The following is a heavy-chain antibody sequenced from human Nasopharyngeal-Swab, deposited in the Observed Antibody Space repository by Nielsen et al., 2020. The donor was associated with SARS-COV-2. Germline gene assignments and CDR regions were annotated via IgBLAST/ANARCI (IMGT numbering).Heavy chain of an antibody. J-gene: IGHJ4*02. D-gene: IGHD2-2*02. CDR2: ISAYNGNT. CDR3: ARVGCSSTSCYIDY. V-gene: IGHV1-18*01. Sequence: WVRQAPGQGLEWMGWISAYNGNTNYAQKLQGRVTMTTDTSTSTAYMELRSLRSDDTAVYYCARVGCSSTSCYIDYWGQGTLVTVSS.